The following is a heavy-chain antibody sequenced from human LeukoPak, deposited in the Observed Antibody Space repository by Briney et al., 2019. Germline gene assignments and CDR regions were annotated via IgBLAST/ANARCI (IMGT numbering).Heavy chain of an antibody. V-gene: IGHV3-73*01. D-gene: IGHD5-24*01. CDR2: IRNKANNYAT. CDR3: ATSSNAYNDH. CDR1: GFTFSGFS. Sequence: GGSLRLSCAASGFTFSGFSLHWVRQASGKGLEWVGRIRNKANNYATTYAASVRGRFTISGDDSKNTAYLQMNSLKTEDTAPYYCATSSNAYNDHWGQGTLVTVSS. J-gene: IGHJ4*02.